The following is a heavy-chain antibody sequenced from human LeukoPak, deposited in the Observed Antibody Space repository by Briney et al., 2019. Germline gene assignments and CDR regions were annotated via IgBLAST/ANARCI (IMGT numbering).Heavy chain of an antibody. CDR3: ARTLGSEDEYYFDY. D-gene: IGHD2-15*01. V-gene: IGHV4-30-2*01. CDR1: GGSISSGGYS. Sequence: PSQTLSLTCAVSGGSISSGGYSWSWIRQPPGRGLEWIGYIYHSGSTYYNPSLKSRVTISVDTSKNQFSLKLSSVTAADTAVYYCARTLGSEDEYYFDYWGQGTLVTVSS. CDR2: IYHSGST. J-gene: IGHJ4*02.